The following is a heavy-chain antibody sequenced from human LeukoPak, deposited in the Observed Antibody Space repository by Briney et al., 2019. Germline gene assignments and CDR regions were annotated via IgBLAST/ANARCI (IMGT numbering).Heavy chain of an antibody. CDR2: IYYSGSA. D-gene: IGHD6-19*01. V-gene: IGHV4-59*01. CDR3: ARSYTNGWFYFDY. J-gene: IGHJ4*02. Sequence: SETLSLTCTVSGGSISSYYWSWIRQPPGKGLEWIGHIYYSGSADYNPSLKSRVTTSVDTSKNQFSLKLSSVTAVDTAMYYCARSYTNGWFYFDYWGQGTLVTVSS. CDR1: GGSISSYY.